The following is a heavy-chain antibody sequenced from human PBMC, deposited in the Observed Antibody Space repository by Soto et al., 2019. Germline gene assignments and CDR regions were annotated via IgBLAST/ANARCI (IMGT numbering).Heavy chain of an antibody. CDR2: MKQDGNER. J-gene: IGHJ4*02. V-gene: IGHV3-7*01. Sequence: EVHLVDSGGAWVQPGEYLTLSCAASGFTFSDYFMTWVRQAPGKGLEWVATMKQDGNERYYVDSVKGRVTSSRDNAKNSLYLQMNALRAEDTAVCYCAIGPWLGCWGEGTLVTVSS. CDR1: GFTFSDYF. D-gene: IGHD6-19*01. CDR3: AIGPWLGC.